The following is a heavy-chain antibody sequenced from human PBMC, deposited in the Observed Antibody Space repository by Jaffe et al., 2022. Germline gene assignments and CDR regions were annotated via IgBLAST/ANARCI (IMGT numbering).Heavy chain of an antibody. CDR1: GYTFTSYY. CDR3: ARDLGADDYTETGWFDP. V-gene: IGHV1-46*03. Sequence: QVQLVQSGAEVKKPGASVKVSCKASGYTFTSYYMHWVRQAPGQGLEWMGIINPSGGSTSYAQKFQGRVTMTRDTSTSTVYMELSSLRSEDTAVYYCARDLGADDYTETGWFDPWGQGTLVTVSS. CDR2: INPSGGST. D-gene: IGHD3-16*01. J-gene: IGHJ5*02.